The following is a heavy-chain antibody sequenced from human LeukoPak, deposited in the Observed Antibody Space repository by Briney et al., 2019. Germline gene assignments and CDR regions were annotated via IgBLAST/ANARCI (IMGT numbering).Heavy chain of an antibody. CDR2: IKSSGDGGTT. V-gene: IGHV3-15*01. D-gene: IGHD2-15*01. J-gene: IGHJ4*02. CDR1: GFSFSDAW. CDR3: TTDGGY. Sequence: PGGSLRLSCEASGFSFSDAWMSCVRQAPGKGLEWVGRIKSSGDGGTTDYTAPVKGRFTISRNDSRNTVSLQMNTLKTEDTAVYYCTTDGGYWGQGTLVTVSS.